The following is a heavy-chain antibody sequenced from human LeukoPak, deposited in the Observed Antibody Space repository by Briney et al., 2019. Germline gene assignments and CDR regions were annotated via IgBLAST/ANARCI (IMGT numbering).Heavy chain of an antibody. CDR3: ARRDLGQYSFDY. Sequence: PSETLSLTCTVSGGSISSSTYYWGWIRQPPGKGLEWIGSIYYSGSTYYNPSLKSRVTISVDTSKNQFSLKLSSVTAADTAVYYCARRDLGQYSFDYWGQGTLVTVSS. D-gene: IGHD1-26*01. CDR1: GGSISSSTYY. CDR2: IYYSGST. V-gene: IGHV4-39*01. J-gene: IGHJ4*02.